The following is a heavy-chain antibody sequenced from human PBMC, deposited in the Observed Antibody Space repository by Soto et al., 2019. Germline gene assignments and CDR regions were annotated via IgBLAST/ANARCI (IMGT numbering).Heavy chain of an antibody. D-gene: IGHD3-9*01. Sequence: QVHLQESGPGLVRPSGTLSLTCSVSGVSITNKNWWSWVRQSPGKGLEWIGEIYHTGTTNYNPSLKSRVTISVDQAKNQFSLNLTSVNAADTATYYCVKIGYDVLTGYRDMAYFEIWGQGTLVTVSS. CDR1: GVSITNKNW. CDR3: VKIGYDVLTGYRDMAYFEI. V-gene: IGHV4-4*02. CDR2: IYHTGTT. J-gene: IGHJ4*02.